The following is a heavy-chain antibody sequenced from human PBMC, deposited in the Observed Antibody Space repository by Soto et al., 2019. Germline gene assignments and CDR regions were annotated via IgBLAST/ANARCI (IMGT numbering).Heavy chain of an antibody. J-gene: IGHJ4*02. Sequence: PSETLSLTCEVYGGSFSGYYWGWLRQSPGKGPEWIGSVFYTGFTSYNPSLESRVSVSVDTSKNQFSLKVSGVSAADTAVYYCATSQKGYNWNYFDHWGQGALVTVSS. D-gene: IGHD1-20*01. CDR1: GGSFSGYY. CDR3: ATSQKGYNWNYFDH. CDR2: VFYTGFT. V-gene: IGHV4-34*12.